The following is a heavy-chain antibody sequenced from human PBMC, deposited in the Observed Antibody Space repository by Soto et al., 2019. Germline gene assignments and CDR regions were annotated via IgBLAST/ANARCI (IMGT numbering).Heavy chain of an antibody. Sequence: GGSLRLSCAASGFTFSSYSMNWVRQAPGKGLEWVSSISSSSSYIYYADSVKGRFTISRDNAKNSLYLQMNSLRAEDTAVYYCARDPPHYGDYVNLNAFDIWGQGTMVTVSS. CDR3: ARDPPHYGDYVNLNAFDI. CDR2: ISSSSSYI. CDR1: GFTFSSYS. J-gene: IGHJ3*02. D-gene: IGHD4-17*01. V-gene: IGHV3-21*01.